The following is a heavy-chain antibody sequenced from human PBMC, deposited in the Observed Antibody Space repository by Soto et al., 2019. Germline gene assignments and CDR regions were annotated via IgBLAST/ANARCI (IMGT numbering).Heavy chain of an antibody. CDR1: GFTFTTHA. J-gene: IGHJ6*02. D-gene: IGHD3-10*01. V-gene: IGHV3-23*04. CDR2: FSGSGGNI. Sequence: VQLVESGGGLVKPGGSLRLSCVASGFTFTTHAMSWVRQSPGKGLEWVSTFSGSGGNIYYAEAVKGRLTISRDDSKNTLYLQMNSLRVEDTAVYYCAKDPPWTVGPLAMDVWGQGTTVTVSS. CDR3: AKDPPWTVGPLAMDV.